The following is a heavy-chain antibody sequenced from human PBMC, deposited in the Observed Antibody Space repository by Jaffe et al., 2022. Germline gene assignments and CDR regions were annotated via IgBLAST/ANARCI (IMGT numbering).Heavy chain of an antibody. CDR2: IYWNDDK. V-gene: IGHV2-5*01. D-gene: IGHD2-15*01. CDR3: AHSGCSGGSCYSRGFDY. J-gene: IGHJ4*02. Sequence: QITLKESGPTLVKPTQTLTLTCTFSGFSLSTSGVGVGWIRQPPGKALEWLALIYWNDDKRYSPSLKSRLTITKDTSKNQVVLTMTNMDPVDTATYYCAHSGCSGGSCYSRGFDYWGQGTLVTVSS. CDR1: GFSLSTSGVG.